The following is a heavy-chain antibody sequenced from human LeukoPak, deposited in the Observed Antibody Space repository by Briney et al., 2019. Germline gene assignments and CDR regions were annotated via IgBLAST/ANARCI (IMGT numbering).Heavy chain of an antibody. Sequence: ASVKVSCKSSGYTFTSHDINWVRQATGQGLEWMGWMNPDSGSTGYAQKFQGRVTITRNTSISTAYMELSSLRSEDTAVYYCARGPPYSSSWYGYNWFDPWGQGTLVTVSS. CDR1: GYTFTSHD. J-gene: IGHJ5*02. CDR2: MNPDSGST. V-gene: IGHV1-8*01. CDR3: ARGPPYSSSWYGYNWFDP. D-gene: IGHD6-13*01.